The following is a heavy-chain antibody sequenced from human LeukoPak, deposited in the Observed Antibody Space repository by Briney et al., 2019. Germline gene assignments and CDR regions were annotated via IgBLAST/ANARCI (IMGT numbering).Heavy chain of an antibody. D-gene: IGHD3-22*01. Sequence: PSETLSLTCAVYGGSFSGYYWSWIRQPPGKGLEWIGEINHSGSTNYNPSLKGRVTLSVDTSKNQFSLKLSSVTAADTAVYYCARMRAYDSSGYYYWGQGTLVTVSS. J-gene: IGHJ4*02. CDR2: INHSGST. CDR3: ARMRAYDSSGYYY. CDR1: GGSFSGYY. V-gene: IGHV4-34*01.